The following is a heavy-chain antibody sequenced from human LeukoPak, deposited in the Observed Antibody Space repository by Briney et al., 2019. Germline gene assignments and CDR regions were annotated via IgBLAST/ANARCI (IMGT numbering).Heavy chain of an antibody. Sequence: PGRSLRLSCAASGFTFDDYAMHWVRQAPGKGLEWVSGISWNSGSIGYADSVKGRFTISRDSAKNSLNLQMDSLRAEDTAVYYCAREGTIVVGDAFDLWGQGTMVTVSS. CDR3: AREGTIVVGDAFDL. V-gene: IGHV3-9*01. CDR2: ISWNSGSI. J-gene: IGHJ3*01. CDR1: GFTFDDYA. D-gene: IGHD2-15*01.